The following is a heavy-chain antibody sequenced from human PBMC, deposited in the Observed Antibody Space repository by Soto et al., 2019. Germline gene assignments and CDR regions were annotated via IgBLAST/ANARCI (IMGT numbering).Heavy chain of an antibody. CDR3: SHIVVVPSALAGGMDV. Sequence: GGSLRLSCAASGFPFSSYSMNWVRQAPGKGLEWVSYISSSSSTTYYADSVKGRFTISRDNAKNSLYLQMNSLRDEDTAVYYCSHIVVVPSALAGGMDVWGQGTTVTVSS. D-gene: IGHD2-2*01. CDR2: ISSSSSTT. V-gene: IGHV3-48*02. CDR1: GFPFSSYS. J-gene: IGHJ6*02.